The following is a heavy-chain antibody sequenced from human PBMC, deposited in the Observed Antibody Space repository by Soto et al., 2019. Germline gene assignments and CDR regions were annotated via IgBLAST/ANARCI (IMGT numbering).Heavy chain of an antibody. V-gene: IGHV3-23*01. CDR3: AKGHLFRVGYWVMY. CDR1: GFTFSSYA. D-gene: IGHD3-22*01. J-gene: IGHJ4*02. Sequence: PGGSLRLSCAASGFTFSSYAMSWVRQAPGKGLEWVSAISGSGGSTYYADSVKGRFTISRDNSKNTLYLQMNSLRAEDTAVYYCAKGHLFRVGYWVMYWGQGTLVTVSS. CDR2: ISGSGGST.